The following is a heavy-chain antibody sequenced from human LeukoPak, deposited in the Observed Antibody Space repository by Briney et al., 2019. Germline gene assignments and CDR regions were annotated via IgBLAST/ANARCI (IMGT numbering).Heavy chain of an antibody. CDR3: ASIVGATKHY. CDR1: GFTFSSYS. J-gene: IGHJ4*02. V-gene: IGHV3-21*01. CDR2: ISSSSSYI. D-gene: IGHD1-26*01. Sequence: PGGSLRLSCAASGFTFSSYSMNWVRQAPGKGLEWVSSISSSSSYIYYADSVKGRFTISRDNAKNSLYLQMNSLRAEDTAVYYCASIVGATKHYWGQGTLVTVSS.